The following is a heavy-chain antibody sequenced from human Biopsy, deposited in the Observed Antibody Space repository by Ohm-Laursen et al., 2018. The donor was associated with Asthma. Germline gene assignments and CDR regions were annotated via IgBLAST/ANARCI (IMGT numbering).Heavy chain of an antibody. CDR3: ARKAGSCISRTCYSLDF. Sequence: SVKASCKSLGGTFNTYVIGWVRQAPGQGLEWMGWINSVFGTTTYPQKFQDRVTITADDSTSTVYMELSSLSSEDTAVYYCARKAGSCISRTCYSLDFWGQGTLVTVSS. D-gene: IGHD2-2*01. CDR1: GGTFNTYV. CDR2: INSVFGTT. J-gene: IGHJ4*02. V-gene: IGHV1-69*13.